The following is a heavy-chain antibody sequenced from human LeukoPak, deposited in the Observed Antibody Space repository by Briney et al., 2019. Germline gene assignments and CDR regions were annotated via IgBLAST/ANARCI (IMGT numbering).Heavy chain of an antibody. J-gene: IGHJ4*02. Sequence: PGGSLRHSCAASGFTFSYYWMSWVRQAPGKGLEWVANIKQDGSEEYYVDSVKGRFTISRDNAKNSLYLQMNSLRAEDTAVYYCASKGCTGGNCKHYFDYWGQGTLVTVAS. CDR3: ASKGCTGGNCKHYFDY. CDR1: GFTFSYYW. CDR2: IKQDGSEE. V-gene: IGHV3-7*03. D-gene: IGHD2-8*02.